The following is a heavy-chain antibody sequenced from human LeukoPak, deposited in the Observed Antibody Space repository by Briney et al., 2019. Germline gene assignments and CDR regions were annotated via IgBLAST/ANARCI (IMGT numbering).Heavy chain of an antibody. V-gene: IGHV4-4*09. CDR1: GGSISSYY. D-gene: IGHD3-22*01. Sequence: SETLSLTCAVSGGSISSYYWNWIRQPPGKGLEWIGYIYTSGSTNYNPSLKSRVTISVDTSKNKFSLKLSSVTAADTAVYYCARQLNRYYDSSGYPKYDAFDIWGQGTMVTVSS. CDR3: ARQLNRYYDSSGYPKYDAFDI. J-gene: IGHJ3*02. CDR2: IYTSGST.